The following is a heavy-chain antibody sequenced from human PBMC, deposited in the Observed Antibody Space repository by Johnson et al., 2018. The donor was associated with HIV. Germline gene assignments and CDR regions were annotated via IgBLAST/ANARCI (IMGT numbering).Heavy chain of an antibody. CDR2: INWDGDST. D-gene: IGHD6-19*01. CDR1: RFTFDDYD. J-gene: IGHJ3*02. V-gene: IGHV3-43D*03. Sequence: VQLVESGGVVVQPGGSLRLSCETSRFTFDDYDMHWVRQAPGKGLEWVSLINWDGDSTYSADSVKGRFTICRDNGKNSLYLQMNSLGPEATGLYYCAKDIDSRYTNGGTLDIWGQGTMVTVSS. CDR3: AKDIDSRYTNGGTLDI.